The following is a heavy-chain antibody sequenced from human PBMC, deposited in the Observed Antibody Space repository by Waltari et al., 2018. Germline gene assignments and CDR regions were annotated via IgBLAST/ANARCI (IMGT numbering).Heavy chain of an antibody. CDR2: IYYSGST. V-gene: IGHV4-39*07. CDR3: ARAWPDIVVVPAAMPFVFDP. J-gene: IGHJ5*02. CDR1: GGSISSSSYY. Sequence: QLQLQESGPGLVKPSETLSLTCTVSGGSISSSSYYWGWIRQPPGKGLEWIGSIYYSGSTDYNPSLKSRVTISVDTSKNQFSLKLSSVTAADTAVYYCARAWPDIVVVPAAMPFVFDPWGQGTLVTVSS. D-gene: IGHD2-2*01.